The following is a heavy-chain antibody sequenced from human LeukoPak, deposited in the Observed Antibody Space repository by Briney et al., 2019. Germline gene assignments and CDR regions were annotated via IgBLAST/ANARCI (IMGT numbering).Heavy chain of an antibody. Sequence: GESLKISCAASGFTVSSNYMSWVRQAPGKGLEWVSVIYSGGSTFYADSVKGRFTISRDNSKNTLDLQMNSLRAEDTAVYYCARVIAVAGEYFDYWGQGTLVTVSS. J-gene: IGHJ4*02. V-gene: IGHV3-66*01. D-gene: IGHD6-19*01. CDR2: IYSGGST. CDR1: GFTVSSNY. CDR3: ARVIAVAGEYFDY.